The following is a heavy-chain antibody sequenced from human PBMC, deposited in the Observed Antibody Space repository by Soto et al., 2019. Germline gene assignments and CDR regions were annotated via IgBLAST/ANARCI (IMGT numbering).Heavy chain of an antibody. CDR3: AKGPRAPPPHDYGMDV. V-gene: IGHV3-23*01. J-gene: IGHJ6*02. CDR1: GFTFSSYV. CDR2: ISGSGGST. Sequence: EVQLLESGGGLVQPGGSLRLSCAASGFTFSSYVMNWVRQPPGKGLEWVSGISGSGGSTYYADSVKGRFTISRDNSKNTLYLQMNSLRAEATAVYYCAKGPRAPPPHDYGMDVWGQGTTVTVSS.